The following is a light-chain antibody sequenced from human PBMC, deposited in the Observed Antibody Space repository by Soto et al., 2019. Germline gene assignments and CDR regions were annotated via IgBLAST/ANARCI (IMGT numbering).Light chain of an antibody. J-gene: IGKJ5*01. CDR2: GAS. CDR3: QHYGSSPSVIT. CDR1: QIVSSDY. Sequence: IVLTQSPGTLSLSPGERVILSCRASQIVSSDYLAWYRQKPGQAPILLIFGASSRATGIPDRVSGSGSGTDFTLTITRLEPEDFAVYYCQHYGSSPSVITFGQGTRLEIK. V-gene: IGKV3-20*01.